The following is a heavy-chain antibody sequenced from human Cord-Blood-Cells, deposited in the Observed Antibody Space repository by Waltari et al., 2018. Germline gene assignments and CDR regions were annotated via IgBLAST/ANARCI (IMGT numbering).Heavy chain of an antibody. CDR3: ARGGYCSGGSCYWFDP. Sequence: QVQLVQSGAEVKKPGASVKVSCKASGHTFTSYDINWVRQATGQGLEWMGWMNPNSGNTGYAQKFQGRVTITRNTSISTAYMELSSLRSEDTAVYYCARGGYCSGGSCYWFDPWGQGTLVTVSS. D-gene: IGHD2-15*01. CDR2: MNPNSGNT. J-gene: IGHJ5*02. V-gene: IGHV1-8*03. CDR1: GHTFTSYD.